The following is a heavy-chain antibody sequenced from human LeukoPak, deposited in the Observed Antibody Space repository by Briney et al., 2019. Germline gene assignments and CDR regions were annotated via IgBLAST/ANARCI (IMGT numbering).Heavy chain of an antibody. J-gene: IGHJ2*01. D-gene: IGHD3-3*02. CDR2: LYSGSST. Sequence: GGSLRLSCAASGFTVSTNYMNWVRQAPGKGLEWVSILYSGSSTYYADSVEGRFIVSRDSSKNTLSFQMNDLRAEDTAVYYCARVGDHFHWYLDLWGRGTLVTVSS. V-gene: IGHV3-53*01. CDR1: GFTVSTNY. CDR3: ARVGDHFHWYLDL.